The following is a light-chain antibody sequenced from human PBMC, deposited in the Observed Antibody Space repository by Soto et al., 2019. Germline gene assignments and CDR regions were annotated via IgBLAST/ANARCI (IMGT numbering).Light chain of an antibody. CDR2: EVS. Sequence: QSALTQPASVSGSPGQSITISCTGTSSDVGGYNYVPWYQQHPGKAPKLMIYEVSNRPSGVSNRFSGSKSGNTASLTISGLQAEDEADYYCSSYTSSSPYVFGTGTQLTVL. V-gene: IGLV2-14*01. J-gene: IGLJ1*01. CDR1: SSDVGGYNY. CDR3: SSYTSSSPYV.